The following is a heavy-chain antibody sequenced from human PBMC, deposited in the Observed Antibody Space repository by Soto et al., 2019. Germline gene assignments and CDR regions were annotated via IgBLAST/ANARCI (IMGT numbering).Heavy chain of an antibody. CDR1: GYTFTNYW. Sequence: GESLKISCRASGYTFTNYWIGWVRQMPGKGLEWMGTIYPGDSETRYSPSFEGQVTISVDKSISTAYLQWSSLKASDTAMYYCARQDFCSSTSCYYYYGMDVWGQGTTVTVSS. D-gene: IGHD2-2*01. J-gene: IGHJ6*02. CDR2: IYPGDSET. CDR3: ARQDFCSSTSCYYYYGMDV. V-gene: IGHV5-51*01.